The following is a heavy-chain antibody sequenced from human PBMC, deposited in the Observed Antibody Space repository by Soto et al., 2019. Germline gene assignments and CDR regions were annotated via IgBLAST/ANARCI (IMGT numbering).Heavy chain of an antibody. J-gene: IGHJ3*02. CDR1: GFTFSSYS. CDR3: ARDRPEGVVMAYDAFDI. Sequence: SGGSLRLSCAASGFTFSSYSMNWVRQAPGKGLEWVSSISSSSSYIYYADSVKGRFTISRDNAKNSLYLQMNSLRAEDTAVYYCARDRPEGVVMAYDAFDIWGRGTMVTVSS. V-gene: IGHV3-21*01. CDR2: ISSSSSYI. D-gene: IGHD3-3*01.